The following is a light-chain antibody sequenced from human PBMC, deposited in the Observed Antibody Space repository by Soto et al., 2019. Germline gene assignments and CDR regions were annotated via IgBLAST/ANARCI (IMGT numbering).Light chain of an antibody. Sequence: DIQMTQSPSSLSASVGDRVTITCRASESIRTSFNWYQKKAGKAPKFLIYDASNLESGVPSMFTGSGFGTDFTLTISRLQPEDFATYYCQHGFDLPRTFGQGTTVDIK. J-gene: IGKJ1*01. CDR3: QHGFDLPRT. V-gene: IGKV1-39*01. CDR1: ESIRTS. CDR2: DAS.